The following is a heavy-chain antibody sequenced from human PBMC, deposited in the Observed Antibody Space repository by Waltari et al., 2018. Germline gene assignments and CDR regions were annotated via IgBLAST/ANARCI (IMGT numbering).Heavy chain of an antibody. V-gene: IGHV4-38-2*02. J-gene: IGHJ5*02. Sequence: QVQLQESGPGLVKPSETLSLTCAVSGYSISSGYYWGWIRQPPGKGLEWIGSIYHSWSTNYNPSIKSRVTISVDTSKNQFSLKRSSVTAADTAVYYCARDDYGDYTSGWFDPWGQGTLVTVSS. CDR2: IYHSWST. CDR3: ARDDYGDYTSGWFDP. CDR1: GYSISSGYY. D-gene: IGHD4-17*01.